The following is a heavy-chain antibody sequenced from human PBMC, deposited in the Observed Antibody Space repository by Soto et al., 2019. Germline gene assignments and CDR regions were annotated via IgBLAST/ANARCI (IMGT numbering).Heavy chain of an antibody. CDR1: GFTFSEAW. Sequence: EVQLVESGGGLVKPGGSLRLSCAASGFTFSEAWMNWVRQAPGKGLEWVGRIKSKAAGGTTDYVAPVKGRFTISRDHSTNALFLQMNSLKTEDTAVYYCTTDSPVAGGGPLWGQGTLVTVSS. D-gene: IGHD6-19*01. CDR3: TTDSPVAGGGPL. J-gene: IGHJ4*02. V-gene: IGHV3-15*07. CDR2: IKSKAAGGTT.